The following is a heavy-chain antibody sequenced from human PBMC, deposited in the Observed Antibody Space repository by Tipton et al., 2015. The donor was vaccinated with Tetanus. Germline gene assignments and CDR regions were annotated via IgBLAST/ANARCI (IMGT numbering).Heavy chain of an antibody. CDR1: GASFISGDYY. Sequence: TLSLTCTVSGASFISGDYYWSWIRKPPGKDLEWIGYIYQTGTTYYNPSLKGRVTISMDRSNTQFSLRLDSLTAADTAVYYCARAAGFLGLTHDFWGRGTLVSVSS. J-gene: IGHJ4*02. CDR2: IYQTGTT. D-gene: IGHD2/OR15-2a*01. V-gene: IGHV4-30-4*01. CDR3: ARAAGFLGLTHDF.